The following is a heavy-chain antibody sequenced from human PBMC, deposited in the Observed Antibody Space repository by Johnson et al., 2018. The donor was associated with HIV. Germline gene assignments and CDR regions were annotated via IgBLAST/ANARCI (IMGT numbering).Heavy chain of an antibody. CDR3: AREAQTHAFDI. Sequence: EQLVVSGGGLVEPGGSLRLSCAASGFTFSSYAMSWVRQAPGKGLEWVSATPGRAGSTDYPHSLKGRFTISRDNAKNSLYLQMNSLRAGDTAVYYCAREAQTHAFDIGGQGTMVTVSS. CDR1: GFTFSSYA. V-gene: IGHV3-23*04. D-gene: IGHD4-23*01. CDR2: TPGRAGST. J-gene: IGHJ3*02.